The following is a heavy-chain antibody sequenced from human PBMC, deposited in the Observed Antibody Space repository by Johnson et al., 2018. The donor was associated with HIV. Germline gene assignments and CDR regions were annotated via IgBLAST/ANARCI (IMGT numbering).Heavy chain of an antibody. D-gene: IGHD2-8*01. Sequence: QVLLVESGGGVVQPGRSLRLSCAASGFTFSSYAMHWVRQAPGKGLEWVAVISYDGSNKYYADSVKGRFTISRDNSKNTLYLQMNSLRAEDTAVYYCARDNSVLMVGGAFDIWGQGTMVTVSS. CDR2: ISYDGSNK. J-gene: IGHJ3*02. V-gene: IGHV3-30*04. CDR3: ARDNSVLMVGGAFDI. CDR1: GFTFSSYA.